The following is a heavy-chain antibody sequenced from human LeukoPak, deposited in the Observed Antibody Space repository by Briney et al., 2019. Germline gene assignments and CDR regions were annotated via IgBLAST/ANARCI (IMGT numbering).Heavy chain of an antibody. CDR1: GGSISSGGYY. CDR3: ARGIITGTTGY. Sequence: SQTLSLTCTVSGGSISSGGYYWSWIRQPPGKGLEWIGYIYHSGSTYYNPSLKSRVTISVDRSKNQFSLKLSSVTAADTAVYYCARGIITGTTGYWGQGTLVTVSS. D-gene: IGHD1-7*01. J-gene: IGHJ4*02. V-gene: IGHV4-30-2*01. CDR2: IYHSGST.